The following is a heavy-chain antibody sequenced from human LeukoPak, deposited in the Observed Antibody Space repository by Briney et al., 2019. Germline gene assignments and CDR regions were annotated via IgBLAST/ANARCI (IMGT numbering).Heavy chain of an antibody. CDR1: GFTFTGYY. CDR2: INPKSGGT. CDR3: ARDPYSSGWFAFDV. J-gene: IGHJ3*01. Sequence: ASVRVSCKASGFTFTGYYLHWVRQAPGQGLEWMGWINPKSGGTIYAQNFQDRVTMTRDTSISTVYMDLTRLTSDDTAINYCARDPYSSGWFAFDVWGHGTLVTVSS. V-gene: IGHV1-2*02. D-gene: IGHD6-19*01.